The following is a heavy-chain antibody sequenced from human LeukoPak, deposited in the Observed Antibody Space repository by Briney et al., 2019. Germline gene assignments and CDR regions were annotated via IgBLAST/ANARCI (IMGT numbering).Heavy chain of an antibody. CDR3: ARPYCSSTSCFYYFDY. V-gene: IGHV3-48*04. CDR2: ISSSSSTI. CDR1: GFTFSSYS. J-gene: IGHJ4*02. Sequence: GGSLRLSCAASGFTFSSYSMNWVRQAPGKGLEWVSYISSSSSTIYYADSVKGRFTISRDNAKNSLYLQMNSLRAEDTAVYYCARPYCSSTSCFYYFDYWGQGTLVTVSS. D-gene: IGHD2-2*01.